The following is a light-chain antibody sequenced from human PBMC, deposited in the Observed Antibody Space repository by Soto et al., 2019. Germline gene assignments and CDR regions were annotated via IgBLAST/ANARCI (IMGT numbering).Light chain of an antibody. CDR2: WAS. Sequence: DIVMTQSPDSLAVSLGERATIKCKSSQSFVHSSSGQSYLAWYQQKSGQPPKLLIYWASTRESGVPDRFSGSGSGTDFTLTISSLQPEDVAVYYCQQFYISPLTFCGGTRVEIK. V-gene: IGKV4-1*01. CDR3: QQFYISPLT. CDR1: QSFVHSSSGQSY. J-gene: IGKJ4*01.